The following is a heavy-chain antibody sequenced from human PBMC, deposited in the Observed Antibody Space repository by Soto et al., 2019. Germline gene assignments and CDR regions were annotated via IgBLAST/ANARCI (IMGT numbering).Heavy chain of an antibody. CDR1: GYSFSTYD. V-gene: IGHV1-8*01. D-gene: IGHD2-2*02. CDR2: VNPKSGNT. J-gene: IGHJ5*02. CDR3: ARPYCDSTSCYTDWFDP. Sequence: QVQLVQSGAEVKKPGASVKVSCKASGYSFSTYDINWVRQAAGQGLEWMGWVNPKSGNTDYAQRLRGRVTMTSNTSISTAYMALSALTPEDTAVYYCARPYCDSTSCYTDWFDPWGQGTLVTVSS.